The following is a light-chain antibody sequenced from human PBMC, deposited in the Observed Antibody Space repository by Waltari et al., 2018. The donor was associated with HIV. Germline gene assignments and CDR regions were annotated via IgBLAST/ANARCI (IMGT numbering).Light chain of an antibody. J-gene: IGLJ3*02. CDR3: QTWGTGIQV. Sequence: HLVLTQSPSASASLGASVRLTCTLSSGHSSYAIAWHQQQPETGPRFLMKLNSDGSHNKGDGVPYRFSGSSSGAERYLTITSLQADDEADYYCQTWGTGIQVFGGGTKLTVL. CDR1: SGHSSYA. CDR2: LNSDGSH. V-gene: IGLV4-69*01.